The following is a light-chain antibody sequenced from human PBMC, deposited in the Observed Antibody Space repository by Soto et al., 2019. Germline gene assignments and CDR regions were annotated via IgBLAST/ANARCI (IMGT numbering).Light chain of an antibody. CDR1: QSVSNY. Sequence: IVLTQSPATLSLSPGESATPSCRASQSVSNYLAWYQQKPGQAPRLLMYDASNRATGIPARFSGFGSGTDFTLTISSLEPGDSAVYYCQQRNNWPRTFGQGTKVDIK. V-gene: IGKV3-11*01. CDR3: QQRNNWPRT. J-gene: IGKJ1*01. CDR2: DAS.